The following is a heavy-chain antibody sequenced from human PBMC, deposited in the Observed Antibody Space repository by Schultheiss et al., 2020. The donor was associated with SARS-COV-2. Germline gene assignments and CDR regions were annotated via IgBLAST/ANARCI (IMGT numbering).Heavy chain of an antibody. CDR1: GFTFSSYS. J-gene: IGHJ4*02. CDR2: ISGSDSYI. Sequence: GGSLRLSCAASGFTFSSYSMNWVRQAPGKGLEWVSSISGSDSYINYADSVKGLFTISRDNAKNSLYLQMNSLKTEDTAMYYCARDRLSGYSGYDLDYWGQGTLVTVSS. V-gene: IGHV3-21*01. D-gene: IGHD5-12*01. CDR3: ARDRLSGYSGYDLDY.